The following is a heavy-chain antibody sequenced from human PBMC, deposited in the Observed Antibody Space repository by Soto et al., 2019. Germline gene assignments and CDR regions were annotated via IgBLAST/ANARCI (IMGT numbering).Heavy chain of an antibody. CDR3: ARSAVAGTFGDAFDI. Sequence: GASVKVSCKASGGTFSSYTISWVRQAPGQGLEWMGRIIPILGIANYAQKFQGRVTITADKSTSTAYMELGSLRSEDTAVYYCARSAVAGTFGDAFDIWGQGTMVTVSS. D-gene: IGHD6-19*01. CDR1: GGTFSSYT. V-gene: IGHV1-69*02. CDR2: IIPILGIA. J-gene: IGHJ3*02.